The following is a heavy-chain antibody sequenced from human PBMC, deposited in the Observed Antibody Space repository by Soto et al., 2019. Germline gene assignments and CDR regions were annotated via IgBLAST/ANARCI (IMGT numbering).Heavy chain of an antibody. J-gene: IGHJ4*02. Sequence: GGSLRLSCATSGFTFSSYWMHWVRQVPGKGLLWVSRIDEYGNTINYADSVRGRFTISRDNARNTLYLEMNSLRAEDTALYYCTRDIGGKGAYWGPGTLVTVSS. V-gene: IGHV3-74*01. CDR3: TRDIGGKGAY. D-gene: IGHD3-10*01. CDR2: IDEYGNTI. CDR1: GFTFSSYW.